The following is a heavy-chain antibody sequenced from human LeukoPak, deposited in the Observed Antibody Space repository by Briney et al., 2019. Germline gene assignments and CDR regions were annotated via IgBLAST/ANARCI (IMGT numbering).Heavy chain of an antibody. J-gene: IGHJ4*02. CDR2: IISIFGTA. CDR1: GGTFSSYA. V-gene: IGHV1-69*13. CDR3: ARPQRGYSYGFDY. D-gene: IGHD5-18*01. Sequence: GASVKVSCKASGGTFSSYAISWVRQAPGQGLEWMGGIISIFGTANYAQKFQGRVTITADESTSTAYMELSSLRSEDTAVYYCARPQRGYSYGFDYWGQGTLVTVSS.